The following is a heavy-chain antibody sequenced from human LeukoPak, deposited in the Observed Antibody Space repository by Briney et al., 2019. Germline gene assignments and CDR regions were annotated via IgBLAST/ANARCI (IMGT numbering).Heavy chain of an antibody. CDR2: IKQDGSEK. CDR3: ARDVDTAMGYAFDI. CDR1: GFTFSSYW. Sequence: PGGSLRLSCAASGFTFSSYWMSWVRQAPGKGLEWVANIKQDGSEKYYVDSVKGRFTISRDNAKNSLYLQMNSLRAEDTAVYYCARDVDTAMGYAFDIWGQGTMVTVSS. D-gene: IGHD5-18*01. V-gene: IGHV3-7*01. J-gene: IGHJ3*02.